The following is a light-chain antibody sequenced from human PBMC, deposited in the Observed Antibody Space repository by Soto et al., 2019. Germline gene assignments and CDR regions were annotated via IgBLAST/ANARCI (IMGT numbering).Light chain of an antibody. V-gene: IGKV3-15*01. Sequence: EIEMTQSPATLSLAPGERVTLSCRASESVSTNLAWYQQKAGQAPRLLIYGASTRATGIPARFSGSGSGTDYTLTIGRLEPEDFAVYYCQQYGNSPQTFGQGTKVDIK. CDR3: QQYGNSPQT. CDR2: GAS. J-gene: IGKJ1*01. CDR1: ESVSTN.